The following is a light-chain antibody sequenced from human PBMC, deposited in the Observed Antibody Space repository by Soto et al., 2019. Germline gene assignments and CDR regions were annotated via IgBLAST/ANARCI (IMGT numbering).Light chain of an antibody. CDR2: LNSDGSH. CDR3: RTWDTGFAVV. V-gene: IGLV4-69*01. Sequence: QLVLTQSPSASASLGASVKLTCTLSSGHSSYAIAWHQQQPETGPRYLMKLNSDGSHNKGDRIPDRFSGSSSGAERYLTISRLQSEDEADYYCRTWDTGFAVVFGGGPKVTVL. J-gene: IGLJ2*01. CDR1: SGHSSYA.